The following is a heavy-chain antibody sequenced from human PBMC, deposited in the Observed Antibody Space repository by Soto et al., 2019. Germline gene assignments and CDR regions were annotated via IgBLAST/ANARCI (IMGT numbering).Heavy chain of an antibody. CDR2: IYSGGST. V-gene: IGHV3-66*01. D-gene: IGHD4-17*01. CDR1: GFTVNTNY. Sequence: EVQLVESGGGLVQPGGSLRLSCAASGFTVNTNYMSWVRQAPGKGLAWVSVIYSGGSTYYADSVKGRFTISRDNSKNTLYLQMNSLRAEDSAVYYCARAKKAPGDYAFDYWGQGTLVTVSS. CDR3: ARAKKAPGDYAFDY. J-gene: IGHJ4*02.